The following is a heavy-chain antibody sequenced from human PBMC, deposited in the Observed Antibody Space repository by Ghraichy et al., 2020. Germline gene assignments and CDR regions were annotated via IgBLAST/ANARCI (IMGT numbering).Heavy chain of an antibody. V-gene: IGHV3-23*01. D-gene: IGHD2-8*01. Sequence: GGSLRLSCAASGFTFSSYAMSWVRQAPGKGLEWVSAISGSGGSTYYADSVKGRFTISRDNSKNTLYLQMNSLRAEDTAVYYCAKRDLGYCTNGVCYMADYWGQGTLVTVSS. J-gene: IGHJ4*02. CDR1: GFTFSSYA. CDR3: AKRDLGYCTNGVCYMADY. CDR2: ISGSGGST.